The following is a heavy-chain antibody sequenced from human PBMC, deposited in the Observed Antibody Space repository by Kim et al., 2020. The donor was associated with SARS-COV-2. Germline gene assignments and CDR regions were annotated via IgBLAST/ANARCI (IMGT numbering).Heavy chain of an antibody. V-gene: IGHV1-24*01. D-gene: IGHD3-22*01. CDR1: GYTLTELS. Sequence: ASVKVSCKVSGYTLTELSMHWVRQAPGKGREWMGGFDPEDGETIYAQKFQGRVTMTEDTSTDTAYMELSSLRSEDTAVYYCATASPGGYYYDSSGPNPNWFHPWGQGTLVTVSS. CDR2: FDPEDGET. J-gene: IGHJ5*02. CDR3: ATASPGGYYYDSSGPNPNWFHP.